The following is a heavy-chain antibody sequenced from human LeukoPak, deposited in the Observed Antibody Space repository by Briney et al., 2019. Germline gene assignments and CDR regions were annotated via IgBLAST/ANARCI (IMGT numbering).Heavy chain of an antibody. D-gene: IGHD3-10*01. CDR3: AKDQYSGSGSFSFGGFDY. Sequence: GWSLRLSCAAAGFTFSTYAMSWVRQAPGKGLEWVSSISDSGSRTYYTDSVKGRFTISRDNSKNTLYLQMNSLRAEDTAVYHCAKDQYSGSGSFSFGGFDYWGQGTLVTVSS. V-gene: IGHV3-23*01. CDR2: ISDSGSRT. J-gene: IGHJ4*02. CDR1: GFTFSTYA.